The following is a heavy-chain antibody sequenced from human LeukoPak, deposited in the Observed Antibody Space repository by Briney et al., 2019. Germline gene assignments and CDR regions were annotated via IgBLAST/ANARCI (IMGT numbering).Heavy chain of an antibody. CDR1: GFTFGDYA. J-gene: IGHJ3*02. CDR2: IRSKAYRETT. D-gene: IGHD1-26*01. V-gene: IGHV3-49*04. Sequence: GGSLRLSCTASGFTFGDYAMSWVRQAPGKGLEWVGFIRSKAYRETTEYAASVKGRFTISRDDSKSIAYLQMNSLKTEDTAVYYCIRGGRYQAYDIWGQGTMVTVSS. CDR3: IRGGRYQAYDI.